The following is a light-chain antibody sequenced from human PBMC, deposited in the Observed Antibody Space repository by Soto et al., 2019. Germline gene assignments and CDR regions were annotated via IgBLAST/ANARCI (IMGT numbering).Light chain of an antibody. J-gene: IGLJ2*01. V-gene: IGLV1-40*01. CDR1: SFNIGAGYD. CDR2: ANN. CDR3: QAYDNALGSSEA. Sequence: QSVLTQPPSVSGAPVQRVTISCTGSSFNIGAGYDVHWYQQFPGTAPKLLIYANNNRPSGVPERFSGSRSGASASLAITGLQAEDEADYYCQAYDNALGSSEAFGGGTKVTVL.